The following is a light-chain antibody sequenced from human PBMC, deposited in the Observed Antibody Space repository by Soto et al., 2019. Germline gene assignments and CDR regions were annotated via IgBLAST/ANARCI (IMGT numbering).Light chain of an antibody. J-gene: IGKJ1*01. CDR3: QESYSTS. V-gene: IGKV1-39*01. CDR1: QYISTY. CDR2: VAS. Sequence: TQSSLSASGGDNPTISCRASQYISTYLNWYQQKPGKAPKLLSYVASNLQSGVPSRFSGSGSGTDFTLTISSLQPEDIATYYCQESYSTSFGQGTKVDI.